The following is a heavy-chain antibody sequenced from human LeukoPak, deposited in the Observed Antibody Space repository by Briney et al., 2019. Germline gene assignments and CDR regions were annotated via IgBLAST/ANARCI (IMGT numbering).Heavy chain of an antibody. CDR2: INPNSGGT. V-gene: IGHV1-2*02. CDR3: ARIGMNYYDSSGYKIERYFDY. CDR1: GYTFTGYY. Sequence: ASVKVSCKASGYTFTGYYMHWVRQAPGQGLEWMGWINPNSGGTNYAQKFQGRDTMTRDTSISTAYMELSRLRSDDTAVYYCARIGMNYYDSSGYKIERYFDYWGQGTLVTVSS. J-gene: IGHJ4*02. D-gene: IGHD3-22*01.